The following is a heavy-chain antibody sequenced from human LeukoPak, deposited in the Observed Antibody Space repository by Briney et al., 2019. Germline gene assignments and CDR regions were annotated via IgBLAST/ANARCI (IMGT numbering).Heavy chain of an antibody. CDR1: GGSISSYH. J-gene: IGHJ6*04. CDR3: ARGDHYYYTMDV. D-gene: IGHD2-21*02. CDR2: IYSSGST. V-gene: IGHV4-59*01. Sequence: SETLSLTCTVSGGSISSYHWSWIRQPPGEGLEWIGYIYSSGSTNYNPSLKSRVTISVDTSKNQFSLKLTSMTAADTAVYYCARGDHYYYTMDVWGKGTTVTVSS.